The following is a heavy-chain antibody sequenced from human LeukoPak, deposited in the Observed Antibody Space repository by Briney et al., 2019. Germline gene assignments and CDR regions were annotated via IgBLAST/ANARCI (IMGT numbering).Heavy chain of an antibody. CDR1: GFTFSDYY. V-gene: IGHV3-11*01. Sequence: PGGSLRLSCAASGFTFSDYYMSWIRQAPGKGLEWDSYISSSGSTIYYADSVKGRFTISRDNAKNTLYLQMNSLRAEDTAVYYCAKSVIFWSGYFGYYFDYWGQGTLVNVSP. D-gene: IGHD3-3*01. CDR3: AKSVIFWSGYFGYYFDY. CDR2: ISSSGSTI. J-gene: IGHJ4*02.